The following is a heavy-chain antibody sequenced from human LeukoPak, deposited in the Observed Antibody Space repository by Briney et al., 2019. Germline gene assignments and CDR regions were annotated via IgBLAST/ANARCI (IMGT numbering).Heavy chain of an antibody. D-gene: IGHD6-6*01. CDR3: AKLEVYSSSSNDV. V-gene: IGHV3-23*01. Sequence: GGSLRLSCAASGFTFTSYSMNWVRQAPGKGLEWVSTISGGGGSTYYADSVKGRFTISRDNSKNTLYPQMNSLRAEDTAVYYCAKLEVYSSSSNDVWGQGTMVTVSS. CDR1: GFTFTSYS. CDR2: ISGGGGST. J-gene: IGHJ3*01.